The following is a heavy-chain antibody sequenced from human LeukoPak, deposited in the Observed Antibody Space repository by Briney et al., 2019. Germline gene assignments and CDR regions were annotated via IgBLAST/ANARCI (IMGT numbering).Heavy chain of an antibody. V-gene: IGHV1-46*01. J-gene: IGHJ4*02. CDR2: INPSGGST. D-gene: IGHD5-18*01. Sequence: ASVNVSCKASGYTFTSYYMHWVRQAPGQGLEWMGIINPSGGSTTYAQNFQGRVTMTRDTSTSTVYMELSSLRSEDTAVYYCATGGQTDTVPHIYYFDYWGQRTLVTVSS. CDR1: GYTFTSYY. CDR3: ATGGQTDTVPHIYYFDY.